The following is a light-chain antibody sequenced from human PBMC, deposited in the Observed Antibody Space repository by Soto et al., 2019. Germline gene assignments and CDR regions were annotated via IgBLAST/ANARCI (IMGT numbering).Light chain of an antibody. J-gene: IGKJ2*01. CDR1: QSVGVK. CDR3: EQYNVWYT. Sequence: DIVMTQSPATLSVSPGGRATLSCRASQSVGVKVAWYQQKPGQAPRLLIYQTSTRATGIPARFSGSGSGTEFTLTISNLQPEDSAVYHFEQYNVWYTFAQGTKLEIK. CDR2: QTS. V-gene: IGKV3D-15*01.